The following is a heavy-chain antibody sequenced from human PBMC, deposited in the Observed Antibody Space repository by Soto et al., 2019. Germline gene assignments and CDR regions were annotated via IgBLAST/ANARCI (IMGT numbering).Heavy chain of an antibody. CDR1: GFTFSSYA. J-gene: IGHJ4*02. D-gene: IGHD3-22*01. CDR3: ASGKVYYDSPAPFDY. Sequence: PGGSLRLSCAASGFTFSSYAMHWVRQAPGKGLEWVAVISYDGSNKYSADSVKGRFTISRDNSKNTLYLQLNSLRTEDTAVYYCASGKVYYDSPAPFDYWGQGTLVTVSS. V-gene: IGHV3-30-3*01. CDR2: ISYDGSNK.